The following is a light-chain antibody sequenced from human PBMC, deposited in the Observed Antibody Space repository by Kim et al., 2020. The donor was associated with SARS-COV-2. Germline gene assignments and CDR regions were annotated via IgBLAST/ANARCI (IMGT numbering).Light chain of an antibody. CDR1: QSLSSNY. J-gene: IGKJ1*01. V-gene: IGKV3-20*01. CDR3: QQYGSSPTET. Sequence: EIVLTQSPGTLSLSPGERATLSCRASQSLSSNYLAWYQQKPGQAPRLLFYGASSRATGIPDRFSGSGSGTDFTLTISRLEPEDFAVYYCQQYGSSPTETFCQGTKVDIK. CDR2: GAS.